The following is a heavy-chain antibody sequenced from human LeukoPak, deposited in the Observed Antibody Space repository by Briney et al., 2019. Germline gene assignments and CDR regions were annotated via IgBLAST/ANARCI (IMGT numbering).Heavy chain of an antibody. V-gene: IGHV1-2*02. CDR2: INPNSGGT. J-gene: IGHJ4*02. D-gene: IGHD2-8*01. CDR1: GYTFTGYY. CDR3: ARDVGYCTNGVCYYFDY. Sequence: GASVKVSCKASGYTFTGYYMHWVRQAPGQGLEWMGWINPNSGGTNYAQKFQGRVTMTRDTSISTAYMELSRLRSDDTAVYYCARDVGYCTNGVCYYFDYWGQGTLVTVSS.